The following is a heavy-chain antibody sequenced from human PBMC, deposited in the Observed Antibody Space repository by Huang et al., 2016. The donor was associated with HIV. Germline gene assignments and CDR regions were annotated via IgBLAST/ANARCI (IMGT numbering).Heavy chain of an antibody. V-gene: IGHV3-7*04. Sequence: EVQLVESGGGLVQPGGSLRLSCAASGFTFRSYWMGWVRQVPGKGRELVGKIKQDGSEKYYVDSVKGRFTIARDNVKNALYLQMYSLRVEDTAIYYCARGGAPYYDFWSGGHHYGMDVWGQGTTVTVSS. CDR3: ARGGAPYYDFWSGGHHYGMDV. CDR1: GFTFRSYW. J-gene: IGHJ6*02. D-gene: IGHD3-3*01. CDR2: IKQDGSEK.